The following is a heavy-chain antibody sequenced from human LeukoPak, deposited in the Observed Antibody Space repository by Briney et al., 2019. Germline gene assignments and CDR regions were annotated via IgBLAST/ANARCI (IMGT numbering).Heavy chain of an antibody. V-gene: IGHV4-39*01. CDR3: ARHVENDEQWLVQGWFEP. J-gene: IGHJ5*02. D-gene: IGHD6-19*01. Sequence: SETLSLTCTVSGGSISSSSCYWGWIRQPPGKGLEWIGSIYYSGSTYYNPSLKSRVTISVDTSKNQFSLKLSSVTAADTAVYYCARHVENDEQWLVQGWFEPWGQGTLVTVSS. CDR2: IYYSGST. CDR1: GGSISSSSCY.